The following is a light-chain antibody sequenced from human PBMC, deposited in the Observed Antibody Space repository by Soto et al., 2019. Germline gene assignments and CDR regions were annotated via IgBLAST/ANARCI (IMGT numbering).Light chain of an antibody. CDR2: EAS. CDR3: CSNAAGSTDV. V-gene: IGLV2-23*01. J-gene: IGLJ1*01. Sequence: QSALTQPASVSGSPGQSITISCTGTSSDVGSRNLVSWYQQYPGKAPKVIIFEASKRPSGVSNRFSGSKSGNTASLTISGLQAEDEDDYYCCSNAAGSTDVFGSGTKVTVL. CDR1: SSDVGSRNL.